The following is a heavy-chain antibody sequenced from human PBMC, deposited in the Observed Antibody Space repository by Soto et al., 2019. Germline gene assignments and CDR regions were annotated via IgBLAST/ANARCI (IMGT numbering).Heavy chain of an antibody. CDR3: AKDTVGGYSVLSGYYSDVLDV. CDR2: ISGSADGT. J-gene: IGHJ3*01. Sequence: EVKLLESGGGLAQPGGSLRLSCVGSGFTFDSYAISWVRQAPGERLQWIAAISGSADGTDYAHSVRGRFTISRDNAKKTVHLQMDSLRVEDTAVYFCAKDTVGGYSVLSGYYSDVLDVWGQGTLVTVS. V-gene: IGHV3-23*01. D-gene: IGHD3-3*01. CDR1: GFTFDSYA.